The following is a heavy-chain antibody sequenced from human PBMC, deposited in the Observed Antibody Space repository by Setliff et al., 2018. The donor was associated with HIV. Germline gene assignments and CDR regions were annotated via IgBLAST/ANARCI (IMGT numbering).Heavy chain of an antibody. D-gene: IGHD6-13*01. J-gene: IGHJ5*02. CDR1: GASLSGYY. CDR3: ARIGSGWSVGWFDP. CDR2: IDASANT. Sequence: SETLSLTCAVYGASLSGYYWSWIRQSPGKGLEWIGRIDASANTYYIPSLKSRATISIDTSKNQLSLKLRSVTAADTAVYYCARIGSGWSVGWFDPWGQGTLVTVSS. V-gene: IGHV4-34*01.